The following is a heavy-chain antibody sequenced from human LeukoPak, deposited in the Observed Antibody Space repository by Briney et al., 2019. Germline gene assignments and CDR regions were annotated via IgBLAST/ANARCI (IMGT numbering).Heavy chain of an antibody. V-gene: IGHV3-21*01. CDR1: GFPFRSYS. CDR3: AKAPRIVGYTSRELGHWYFDL. J-gene: IGHJ2*01. CDR2: FSGRSSYI. D-gene: IGHD6-13*01. Sequence: GGSLRPSFAASGFPFRSYSMNWVRQAPGKGLGWVPSFSGRSSYIYYADSVKGRFTISRDHAKNLLYVEMNSCGGAATGVYYCAKAPRIVGYTSRELGHWYFDLWGRGTLVTVSS.